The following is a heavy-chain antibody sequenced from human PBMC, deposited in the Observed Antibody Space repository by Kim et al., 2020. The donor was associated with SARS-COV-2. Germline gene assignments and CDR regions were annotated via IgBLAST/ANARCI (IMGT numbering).Heavy chain of an antibody. V-gene: IGHV3-33*06. CDR2: IWYDGSNK. CDR1: GFTFSSYG. Sequence: GGSLRLSCAASGFTFSSYGMHWVRQAPGKGLEWVAVIWYDGSNKYYADSVKGRFTISRDNSKNTLYLQMNSLRAEDTAVYYCAKEMATITGYYGMDVWGQGTTVTVSS. J-gene: IGHJ6*02. CDR3: AKEMATITGYYGMDV. D-gene: IGHD5-12*01.